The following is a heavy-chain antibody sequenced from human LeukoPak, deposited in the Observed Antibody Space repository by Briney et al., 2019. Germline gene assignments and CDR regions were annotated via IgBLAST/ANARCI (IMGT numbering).Heavy chain of an antibody. Sequence: GRSLRLSCAASGFTFSSYAMHWVRQAPGKELEWVAVISYDGSSKYYADSVKGRFTISRDNSKNTLYLQMNSLRAEDTAVYYCAREMVRGVIIARFDYWGQGTLVTVSS. CDR1: GFTFSSYA. J-gene: IGHJ4*02. V-gene: IGHV3-30*04. CDR2: ISYDGSSK. D-gene: IGHD3-10*01. CDR3: AREMVRGVIIARFDY.